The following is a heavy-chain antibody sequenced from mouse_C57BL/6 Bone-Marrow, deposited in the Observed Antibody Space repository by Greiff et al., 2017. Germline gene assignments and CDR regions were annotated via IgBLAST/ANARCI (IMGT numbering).Heavy chain of an antibody. J-gene: IGHJ1*03. V-gene: IGHV1-85*01. CDR2: IYPRDGST. CDR3: ARLEFDGSSGYWFFDV. Sequence: VKLVESGPELVKPGASVKLSCKASGYTFTSYDINWVKQRPGQGLGWIGWIYPRDGSTKYNEKFKGKDTLTVDTSSSTAYMELHSLSSEDSAVYFYARLEFDGSSGYWFFDVWGTGTTVTVSS. D-gene: IGHD1-1*01. CDR1: GYTFTSYD.